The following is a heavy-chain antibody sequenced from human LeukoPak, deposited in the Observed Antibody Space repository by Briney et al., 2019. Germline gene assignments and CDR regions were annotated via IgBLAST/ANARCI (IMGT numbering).Heavy chain of an antibody. CDR3: ARDYGRSSPFDY. Sequence: GGSLRLSCAASGFTFSSYEMHWVRRAPGKGLEWVSYISSSDSTIYYADSVKGRFTISRDNAKNSLYLQMNSLRAEDTAVYYCARDYGRSSPFDYWGQGTLVTVSS. CDR1: GFTFSSYE. V-gene: IGHV3-48*03. D-gene: IGHD4-23*01. CDR2: ISSSDSTI. J-gene: IGHJ4*02.